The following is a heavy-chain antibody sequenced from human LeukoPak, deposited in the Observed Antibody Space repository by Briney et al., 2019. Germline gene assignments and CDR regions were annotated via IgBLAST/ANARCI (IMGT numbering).Heavy chain of an antibody. CDR1: GGSISSSY. J-gene: IGHJ5*02. Sequence: SETLSLTCTVSGGSISSSYWSWIRQPPGKGLEWIGSIYYSGSTNYNPSLKSRVAISLDTSKNQFSLKLTSVTAADTAVYYCARGYDYDSSGYSTGYLNWFDPWGQGTLVTVCS. CDR3: ARGYDYDSSGYSTGYLNWFDP. CDR2: IYYSGST. D-gene: IGHD3-22*01. V-gene: IGHV4-59*01.